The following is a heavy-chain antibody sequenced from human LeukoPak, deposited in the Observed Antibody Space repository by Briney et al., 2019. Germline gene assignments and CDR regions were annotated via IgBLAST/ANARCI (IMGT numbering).Heavy chain of an antibody. Sequence: GASVKVSCKASGYTFTSYDFNWVRQATGQGLEWMGWMNPNSGNTGYAQKFQGRVTMTRNTSISTAYMELSSLRSEDTAVYYCATQKEMATITEDYWGQGTLVTVSS. CDR3: ATQKEMATITEDY. CDR2: MNPNSGNT. J-gene: IGHJ4*02. V-gene: IGHV1-8*01. CDR1: GYTFTSYD. D-gene: IGHD5-24*01.